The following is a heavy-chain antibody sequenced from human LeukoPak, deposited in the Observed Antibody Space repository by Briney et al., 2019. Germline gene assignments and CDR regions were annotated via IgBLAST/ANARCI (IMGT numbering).Heavy chain of an antibody. CDR1: GFTLSSYG. J-gene: IGHJ3*02. D-gene: IGHD4-17*01. V-gene: IGHV3-33*01. Sequence: GGSLRLSCAASGFTLSSYGMHWVRQAPGKGLEWVAVIWYDGSNKYYADSVKGRFTISRDNSKNTLYLQMNSLRAEDTAVYYCARSTGDYIDAFDIWGQGTMVTVSS. CDR3: ARSTGDYIDAFDI. CDR2: IWYDGSNK.